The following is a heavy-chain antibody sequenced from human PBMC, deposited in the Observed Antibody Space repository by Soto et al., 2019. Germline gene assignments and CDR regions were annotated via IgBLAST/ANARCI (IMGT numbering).Heavy chain of an antibody. D-gene: IGHD7-27*01. CDR1: GFTFSIFA. CDR2: ISGSGGST. CDR3: AKEVSLGSTVDLGY. Sequence: GGSLRLSCAASGFTFSIFAMSWVRQSPGKGVEWVSTISGSGGSTYYADAVKGRFTISRDNSMGTLYLQMKSLRVEDTAIYYCAKEVSLGSTVDLGYWGQGALVTVSS. V-gene: IGHV3-23*01. J-gene: IGHJ4*02.